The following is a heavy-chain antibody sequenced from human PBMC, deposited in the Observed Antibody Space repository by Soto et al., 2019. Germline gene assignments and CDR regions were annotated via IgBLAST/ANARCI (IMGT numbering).Heavy chain of an antibody. CDR3: ARESDGAGY. J-gene: IGHJ4*02. Sequence: PSETLSLTCTVSGGSISTSSYYWGWIRQPPGKGLEWIGCIYYSGSTYYNPSLKSRVTISVDTSKIQFSLKLSSVTAADTAVYYCARESDGAGYWGQGTLVTVSS. D-gene: IGHD1-26*01. CDR2: IYYSGST. CDR1: GGSISTSSYY. V-gene: IGHV4-39*07.